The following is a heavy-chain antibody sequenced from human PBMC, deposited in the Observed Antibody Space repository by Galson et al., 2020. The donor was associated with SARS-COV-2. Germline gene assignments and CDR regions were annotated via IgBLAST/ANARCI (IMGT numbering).Heavy chain of an antibody. V-gene: IGHV3-21*01. CDR1: GFTFSSYS. CDR3: ARDWAGYCSGGSCDFDY. J-gene: IGHJ4*02. CDR2: ISSSSSYI. Sequence: GGSLRLSCAASGFTFSSYSMNWVRQAPGKGLEWVSSISSSSSYIYYADSVKGRFTISRDNAKNSRYLQMNSLRAEDTAVYYCARDWAGYCSGGSCDFDYWGQGTLVTVSS. D-gene: IGHD2-15*01.